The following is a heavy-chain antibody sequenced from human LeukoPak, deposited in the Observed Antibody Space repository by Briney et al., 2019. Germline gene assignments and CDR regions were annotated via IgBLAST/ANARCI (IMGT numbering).Heavy chain of an antibody. V-gene: IGHV3-43*01. CDR2: ISWDGDST. CDR3: AKARGSGYYYSHFDY. J-gene: IGHJ4*02. CDR1: GFTFDDYT. Sequence: GESLKISCAASGFTFDDYTMHWVRQAPGKGLEWVSLISWDGDSTYYADSVKGRFTISRDNSKNSLYLQMNSLRTEDTALYYCAKARGSGYYYSHFDYWGQGTLVTVSP. D-gene: IGHD3-22*01.